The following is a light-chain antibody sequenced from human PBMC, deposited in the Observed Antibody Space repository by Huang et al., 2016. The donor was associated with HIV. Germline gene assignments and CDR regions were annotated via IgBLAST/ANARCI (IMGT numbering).Light chain of an antibody. Sequence: DIQMTQSPSSVSASVGDRVTITGRARQGITSVFAWYQQKPGKAPKLLIYAASNLQSGVPSRFSGSGSGTDFTLTITSLQPEDFATYYCQQANSLPLTFGGGTKVEIK. CDR3: QQANSLPLT. J-gene: IGKJ4*01. CDR1: QGITSV. CDR2: AAS. V-gene: IGKV1-12*01.